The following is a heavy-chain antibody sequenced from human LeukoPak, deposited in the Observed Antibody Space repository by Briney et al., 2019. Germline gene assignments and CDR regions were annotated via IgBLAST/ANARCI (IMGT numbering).Heavy chain of an antibody. Sequence: GGSLRLSCAASGFSFSSYAMHWVRQAPGKGLVWVAVISYGGTTKHYADSVKGRFTISRDNSKNTLSLQVSSLRAEDTAIYYCAKGLKTAVGPYKGYHYYMDVWGKGTTVTVSS. J-gene: IGHJ6*03. D-gene: IGHD5-18*01. V-gene: IGHV3-30-3*01. CDR1: GFSFSSYA. CDR2: ISYGGTTK. CDR3: AKGLKTAVGPYKGYHYYMDV.